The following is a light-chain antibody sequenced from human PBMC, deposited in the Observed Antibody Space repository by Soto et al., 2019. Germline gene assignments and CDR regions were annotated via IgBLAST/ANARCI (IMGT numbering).Light chain of an antibody. CDR2: GNR. CDR1: SSNIGAGYD. Sequence: QSVLTQPPSVSGAPGQRVTISCTGSSSNIGAGYDVHWYQQLPETAPKLVIYGNRNRPSGVPDRFSGSKSGTSASLAITGLQAEDEAYYYCQSYDSSLSGSKVVFGGGTKLTVL. V-gene: IGLV1-40*01. CDR3: QSYDSSLSGSKVV. J-gene: IGLJ2*01.